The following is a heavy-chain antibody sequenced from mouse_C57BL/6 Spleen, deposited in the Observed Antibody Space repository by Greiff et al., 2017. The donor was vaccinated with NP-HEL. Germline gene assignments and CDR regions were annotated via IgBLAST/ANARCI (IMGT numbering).Heavy chain of an antibody. V-gene: IGHV1-18*01. D-gene: IGHD3-2*02. CDR2: INPNNGGT. J-gene: IGHJ2*01. CDR1: GYTFTDYN. Sequence: EVQLQQSGPELVKPGASVKIPCKASGYTFTDYNMDWVKQSHGKSLEWIGDINPNNGGTIYNQKFKGKATLTVDKSSSTAYMELRSLTSEDTAVYYCARRDSSGYEDFDYWGQGTTLTVSS. CDR3: ARRDSSGYEDFDY.